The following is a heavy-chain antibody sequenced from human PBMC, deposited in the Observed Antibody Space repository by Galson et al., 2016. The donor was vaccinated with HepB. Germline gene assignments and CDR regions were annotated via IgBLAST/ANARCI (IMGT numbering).Heavy chain of an antibody. D-gene: IGHD5-18*01. J-gene: IGHJ4*02. Sequence: SVKVSCKASGDTFSSYSISWVRQAPGQGLEWMGWMKPKSGHTGYAQKFQGRVTMTRNTSTSTAYMELRSLRSEDTAIYYCARGPLGYNYGSGTDYWGQGTLVTVSS. CDR3: ARGPLGYNYGSGTDY. CDR2: MKPKSGHT. V-gene: IGHV1-8*02. CDR1: GDTFSSYS.